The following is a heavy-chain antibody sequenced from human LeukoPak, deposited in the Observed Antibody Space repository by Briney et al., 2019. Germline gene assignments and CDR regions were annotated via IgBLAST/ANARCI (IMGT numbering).Heavy chain of an antibody. CDR3: ARDHGGGYLSDY. CDR1: GGSISSYY. V-gene: IGHV4-59*01. Sequence: PSETLSLTCTVSGGSISSYYWSWIRQPPGKGLEWIGYIYYSGSTNYNPSLKSRVTISVDTSKNQFSLKLSSVTAADTAVYYCARDHGGGYLSDYWGQGTLVTVSS. J-gene: IGHJ4*02. D-gene: IGHD1-26*01. CDR2: IYYSGST.